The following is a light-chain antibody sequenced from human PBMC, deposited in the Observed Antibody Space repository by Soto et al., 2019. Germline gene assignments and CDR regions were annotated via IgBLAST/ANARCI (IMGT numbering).Light chain of an antibody. V-gene: IGKV3-20*01. CDR1: QSVSSSY. CDR2: GAS. Sequence: EIVLTQSPGTLSLSPGERATLSCRASQSVSSSYLAWYQQKPGQAPRLLIYGASSRATGIPDRFSGRWSGTDFTLTISRLEPEDFAVYYCQQYGSSPGTFGQGTKVDIK. J-gene: IGKJ1*01. CDR3: QQYGSSPGT.